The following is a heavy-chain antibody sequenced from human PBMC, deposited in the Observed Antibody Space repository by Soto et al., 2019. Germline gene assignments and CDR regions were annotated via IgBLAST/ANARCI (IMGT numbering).Heavy chain of an antibody. CDR2: IYYSGST. V-gene: IGHV4-59*08. CDR1: GVSISSYY. Sequence: PSETLSLTCTVSGVSISSYYWSWIRQPPGKGLEWIGYIYYSGSTNYNPSLNSRVTVSVDTSKNQFSLKVTSVTAADTAVYYCARLYGYCIRNSCHGHYAMDVWGQGTTVTVSS. J-gene: IGHJ6*02. CDR3: ARLYGYCIRNSCHGHYAMDV. D-gene: IGHD2-2*01.